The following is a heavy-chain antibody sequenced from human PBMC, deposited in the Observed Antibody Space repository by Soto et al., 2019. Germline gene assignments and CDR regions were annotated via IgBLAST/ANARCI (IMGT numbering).Heavy chain of an antibody. V-gene: IGHV4-34*01. J-gene: IGHJ6*02. CDR3: ARPSYRTYGMDV. CDR2: INHSGST. CDR1: GGSFSGYY. D-gene: IGHD6-6*01. Sequence: QVQLQQWGAGLLKPSETLSLTCAVYGGSFSGYYWSWIRQPPGKGLEWIGEINHSGSTNYNPSLTSRVTISVDTSKNQFSLKLSSVTAADTAVYYCARPSYRTYGMDVWGQGTTVTVSS.